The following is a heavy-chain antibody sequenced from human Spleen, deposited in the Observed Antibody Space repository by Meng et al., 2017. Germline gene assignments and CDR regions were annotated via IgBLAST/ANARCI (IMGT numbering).Heavy chain of an antibody. CDR3: AREKSPVHFDY. CDR1: GYTLTAYF. CDR2: INPDGVST. Sequence: QGQLVQSGADGKKPGASVKVSWKASGYTLTAYFLHWVRQAPGQGLEWVGTINPDGVSTNYALNLQGRVTMTRDTSTSTVYMELSSLRSEDSAVYYCAREKSPVHFDYWGQGTLVTVSS. J-gene: IGHJ4*02. V-gene: IGHV1-46*01.